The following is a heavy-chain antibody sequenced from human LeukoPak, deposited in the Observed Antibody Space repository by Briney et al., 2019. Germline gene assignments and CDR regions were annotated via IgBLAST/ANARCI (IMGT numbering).Heavy chain of an antibody. Sequence: SETLSLTCAVYGGSFSGYYRSWIRQPPGKGLEWIGEINHSGSTNYNPSLTSRVTISVDTSKNQFSLKLSSVTAADTAVYYCARGAGALTLDYFDYWGQGTLVTVSS. CDR3: ARGAGALTLDYFDY. CDR1: GGSFSGYY. D-gene: IGHD4/OR15-4a*01. CDR2: INHSGST. J-gene: IGHJ4*02. V-gene: IGHV4-34*01.